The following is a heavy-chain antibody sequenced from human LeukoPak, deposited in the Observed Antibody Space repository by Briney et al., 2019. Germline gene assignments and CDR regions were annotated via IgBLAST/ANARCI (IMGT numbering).Heavy chain of an antibody. Sequence: GGSLRLSCAASGFTFSSYGMHWVRQAPGKGLEWVAVIWYDGSNKYYADSVKGRFTISRDNSKNTLYLQMNSLRAEDTAVYYCARDLSSGWYDYYYGMDVWGQGTTVTVSS. CDR2: IWYDGSNK. J-gene: IGHJ6*02. D-gene: IGHD6-19*01. V-gene: IGHV3-33*01. CDR3: ARDLSSGWYDYYYGMDV. CDR1: GFTFSSYG.